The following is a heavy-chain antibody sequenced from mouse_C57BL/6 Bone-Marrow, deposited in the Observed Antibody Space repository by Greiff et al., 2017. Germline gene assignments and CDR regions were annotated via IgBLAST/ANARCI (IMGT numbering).Heavy chain of an antibody. D-gene: IGHD2-4*01. CDR3: ARDDYDGKEFAY. V-gene: IGHV1-54*01. CDR1: GYAFTNYL. Sequence: VQLQQSGAELVRPGTSVKVSCKASGYAFTNYLIEWVKQRPGQGLEWIGVINPGSGGTNYNEKFKGKATLTADKSSSTAYMQLSSLTSEDSAVYFCARDDYDGKEFAYWGQGTLVTVSA. CDR2: INPGSGGT. J-gene: IGHJ3*01.